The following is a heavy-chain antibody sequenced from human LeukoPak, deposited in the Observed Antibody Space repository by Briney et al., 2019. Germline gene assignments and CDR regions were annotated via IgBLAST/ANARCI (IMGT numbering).Heavy chain of an antibody. D-gene: IGHD3-22*01. CDR2: IYSGGST. CDR3: ARDGATSGYQY. J-gene: IGHJ4*02. CDR1: EFTVSSNY. Sequence: GGSLRLSCAASEFTVSSNYMSWVRQAPGKGMEWVSDIYSGGSTYYADSVKGRFTISRHNSKNTLYLQVNSLRAEDTAVYYCARDGATSGYQYWGQGALVTVSS. V-gene: IGHV3-66*01.